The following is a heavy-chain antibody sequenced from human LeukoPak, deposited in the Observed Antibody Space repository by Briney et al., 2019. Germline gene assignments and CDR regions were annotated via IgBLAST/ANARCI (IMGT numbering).Heavy chain of an antibody. V-gene: IGHV4-59*01. D-gene: IGHD4-23*01. CDR1: GGSISSYY. CDR3: ARIEDYGGNSVNY. Sequence: SETLSLTCTVSGGSISSYYWSWIGQPPGKGLEWIGYIYYSGSTNYNPSLKSRVTISVDTSKNQFSLKLSSVTAADTAVYYCARIEDYGGNSVNYWGQGTLVTVSS. J-gene: IGHJ4*02. CDR2: IYYSGST.